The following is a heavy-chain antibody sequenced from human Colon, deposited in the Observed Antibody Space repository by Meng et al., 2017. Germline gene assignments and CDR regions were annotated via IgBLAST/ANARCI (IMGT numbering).Heavy chain of an antibody. CDR1: GNSYNRHNYY. CDR2: IYYSGST. V-gene: IGHV4-30-4*01. CDR3: ARSPYSGSALPFFDY. J-gene: IGHJ4*02. D-gene: IGHD1-26*01. Sequence: GPRPVQPSQTLYLTCTVSGNSYNRHNYYWSWIRQPPETGLEWIGYIYYSGSTYYNPSLKSRVSISGDTSNKQFSLKLTSVTAADTAVYYCARSPYSGSALPFFDYWGQGSLVTVSS.